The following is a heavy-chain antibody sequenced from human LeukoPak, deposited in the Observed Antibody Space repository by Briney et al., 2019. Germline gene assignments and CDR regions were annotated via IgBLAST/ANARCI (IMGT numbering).Heavy chain of an antibody. D-gene: IGHD3-22*01. CDR2: INPSGGST. Sequence: ASVKVSCKASGYTFTSYYMHWVRQAPGQRLEWMGIINPSGGSTSYAQKFQGRVTMTRDTSTSTVYMELSSLRSEDTAVYYCARDQTLTYYYDSSPRGPDYWGQGTLVTVSS. V-gene: IGHV1-46*01. CDR1: GYTFTSYY. CDR3: ARDQTLTYYYDSSPRGPDY. J-gene: IGHJ4*02.